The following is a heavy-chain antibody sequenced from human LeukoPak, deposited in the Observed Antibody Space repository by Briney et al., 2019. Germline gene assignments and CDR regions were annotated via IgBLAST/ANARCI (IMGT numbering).Heavy chain of an antibody. CDR1: EFIFSSHA. J-gene: IGHJ4*02. V-gene: IGHV3-23*01. CDR3: AKGKYSSGGVPDY. Sequence: GGSLGLSCVAPEFIFSSHAMNWVRQAPGKGLEWVSSISGGGESTYYADSVKGRFTVSRDNSKNTLYLQINSLRGEDTAVYYCAKGKYSSGGVPDYWGQGTLVTVSS. CDR2: ISGGGEST. D-gene: IGHD6-19*01.